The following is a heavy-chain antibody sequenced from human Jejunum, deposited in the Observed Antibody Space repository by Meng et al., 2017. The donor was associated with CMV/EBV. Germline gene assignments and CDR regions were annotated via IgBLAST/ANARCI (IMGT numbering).Heavy chain of an antibody. D-gene: IGHD3-3*01. V-gene: IGHV5-51*01. CDR3: ARGAGRITVFGVVMSWFDP. J-gene: IGHJ5*02. CDR1: TNCW. CDR2: IYPADSDT. Sequence: TNCWVGWMRKMAEKGPEWMGIIYPADSDTRYSPAFQGQVTISADKSISTAFLQWSSLKASDTAMYYCARGAGRITVFGVVMSWFDPWGQGTLVTVSS.